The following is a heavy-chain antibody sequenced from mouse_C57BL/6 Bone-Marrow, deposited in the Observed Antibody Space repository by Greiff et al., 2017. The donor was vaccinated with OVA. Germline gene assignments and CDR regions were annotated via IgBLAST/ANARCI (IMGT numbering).Heavy chain of an antibody. D-gene: IGHD1-1*01. CDR1: GYTFTDYY. V-gene: IGHV1-76*01. Sequence: VQLQQSGAELVRPGASVKLSCKASGYTFTDYYINWVKQRPGQGLEWIARIYPGSGNTYYNEKFKGKATLTAEKSSSTAYMQLSSLTSEDSAVYFCARDYYGSSYNGWFAYWGQGTLVTVSA. CDR2: IYPGSGNT. CDR3: ARDYYGSSYNGWFAY. J-gene: IGHJ3*01.